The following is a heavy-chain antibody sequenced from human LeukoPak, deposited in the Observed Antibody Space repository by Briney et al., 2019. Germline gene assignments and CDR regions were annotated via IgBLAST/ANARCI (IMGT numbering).Heavy chain of an antibody. V-gene: IGHV3-48*01. CDR3: ARDRGYCRGTTCYAYYLDV. Sequence: GGSLRLSCEASEFILSSYNMYWVRQAPGKGLEWVSFISTSSTSIYYADSVKGRFTISRDIAKNSLYLQMDSLRAGDTAVYYCARDRGYCRGTTCYAYYLDVWGKGTTVTVSS. J-gene: IGHJ6*03. D-gene: IGHD2-2*01. CDR1: EFILSSYN. CDR2: ISTSSTSI.